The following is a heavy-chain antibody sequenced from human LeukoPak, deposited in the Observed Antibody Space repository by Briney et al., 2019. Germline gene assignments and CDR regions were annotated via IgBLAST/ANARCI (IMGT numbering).Heavy chain of an antibody. CDR3: AKEDRYSYGQGPYYFDY. D-gene: IGHD5-18*01. J-gene: IGHJ4*02. Sequence: PGGSLRLSCAASGFTFSSYAMHWVRQAPGKGLEWVAVISYDGSNKYYADSVKGRFTISRDNSKNTLYLQMNSLRAEDTAVYYCAKEDRYSYGQGPYYFDYWGQGTLVTVSS. V-gene: IGHV3-30-3*01. CDR1: GFTFSSYA. CDR2: ISYDGSNK.